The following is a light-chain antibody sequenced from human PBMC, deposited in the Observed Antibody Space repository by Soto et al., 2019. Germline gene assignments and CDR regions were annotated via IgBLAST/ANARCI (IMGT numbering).Light chain of an antibody. J-gene: IGLJ3*02. CDR1: SGHNSYA. V-gene: IGLV4-69*02. CDR2: LNSDGSH. CDR3: QTWVTGVRV. Sequence: QSVLTQSPSASASLGASVNLTCTLSSGHNSYAIAWHQQQPEKGPRYLMKLNSDGSHSKGDGIPDRFSGSSSGTERYLTISSLQSEDEADYYCQTWVTGVRVFGGGTKLTVL.